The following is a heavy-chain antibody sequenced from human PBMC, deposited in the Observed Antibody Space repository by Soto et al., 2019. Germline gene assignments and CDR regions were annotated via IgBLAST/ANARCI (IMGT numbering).Heavy chain of an antibody. CDR1: GYTFTSYA. CDR3: SRVCSAALFDY. Sequence: QVQLVQSGAEEKKPGASVKVSCKASGYTFTSYAMHWVRQAPGQRLEWMGWINAGNGNTKYSEKFQGIVTITRDTSASTADMELSSLRSEDTDVYYCSRVCSAALFDYWGQGTLVTVSS. J-gene: IGHJ4*02. CDR2: INAGNGNT. D-gene: IGHD3-10*02. V-gene: IGHV1-3*05.